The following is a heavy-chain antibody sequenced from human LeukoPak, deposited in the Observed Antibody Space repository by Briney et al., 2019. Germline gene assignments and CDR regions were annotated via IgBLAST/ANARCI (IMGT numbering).Heavy chain of an antibody. V-gene: IGHV3-30-3*01. Sequence: PGGSLRLSCAASGFTFSSYAMHWVRQAPGKGLEWVAVISYDGSNKYYADSVKGRFTISRDNSKNTLYLQMNSLRAEDTAVYYCARRSFLGVDFDYWGQGTLVTVSS. D-gene: IGHD2-15*01. CDR1: GFTFSSYA. CDR2: ISYDGSNK. CDR3: ARRSFLGVDFDY. J-gene: IGHJ4*02.